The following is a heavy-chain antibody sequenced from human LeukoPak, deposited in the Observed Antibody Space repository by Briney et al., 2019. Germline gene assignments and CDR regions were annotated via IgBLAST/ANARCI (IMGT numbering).Heavy chain of an antibody. CDR1: GFTFSSYA. D-gene: IGHD2-2*01. V-gene: IGHV3-23*01. CDR3: AKGPLGVPSHFDY. Sequence: PGGSLRLSCAASGFTFSSYAMSWVRQAPGKGLEWVSGISGSGGSTYYADSVKGRFTISRDNSKKTLYLQMNSLRAEDTAVYYCAKGPLGVPSHFDYWGQGTLVTVSS. J-gene: IGHJ4*02. CDR2: ISGSGGST.